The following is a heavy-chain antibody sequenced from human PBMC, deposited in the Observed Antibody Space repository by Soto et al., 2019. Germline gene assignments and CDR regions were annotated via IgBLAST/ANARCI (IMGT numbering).Heavy chain of an antibody. CDR1: GFTFDDYA. D-gene: IGHD3-16*01. CDR3: AKDIGVGSYDYVTDAFDI. Sequence: PGGSLRLSCAASGFTFDDYAMHWVRQAPGKGLEWVSGISWNSGSIGYADSVKGRFTISRDNAKNSLYLQMNSLRAEDTALYYCAKDIGVGSYDYVTDAFDIWGQGTMVTVSS. CDR2: ISWNSGSI. J-gene: IGHJ3*02. V-gene: IGHV3-9*01.